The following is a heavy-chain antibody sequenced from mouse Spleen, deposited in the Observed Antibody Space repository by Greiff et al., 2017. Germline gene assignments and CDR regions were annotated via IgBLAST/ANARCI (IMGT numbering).Heavy chain of an antibody. CDR1: GFNIKDYY. D-gene: IGHD1-1*01. J-gene: IGHJ3*01. V-gene: IGHV14-1*01. Sequence: EVQLQQSGAELVRPGASVKLSCTASGFNIKDYYMHWVKQRPEQGLEWIGRIDPEDGDTEYAPKFQGKATMTADTSSNTAYLQLSSLTSEDTAVXYCTTSLYYYGSSLSAYWGQGTLVTVSA. CDR2: IDPEDGDT. CDR3: TTSLYYYGSSLSAY.